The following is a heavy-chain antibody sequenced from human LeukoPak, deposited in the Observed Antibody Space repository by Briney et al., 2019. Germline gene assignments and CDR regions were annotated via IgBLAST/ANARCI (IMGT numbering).Heavy chain of an antibody. CDR3: AREVGYYGSGSPDY. CDR2: IIPIFGTA. Sequence: SVKVSCKASGGTFSSYAISWVRQAPGQGLEWMGGIIPIFGTANYAQKFQGRVTITADESTSTAYMELSSLRSEDTAVYYCAREVGYYGSGSPDYWGQGTLVTVSS. CDR1: GGTFSSYA. J-gene: IGHJ4*02. V-gene: IGHV1-69*13. D-gene: IGHD3-10*01.